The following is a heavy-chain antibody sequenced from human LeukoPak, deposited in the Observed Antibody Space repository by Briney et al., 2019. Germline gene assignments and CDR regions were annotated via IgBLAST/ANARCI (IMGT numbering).Heavy chain of an antibody. CDR2: ISASNGHT. CDR3: ARCGSVGVPAAILIDY. V-gene: IGHV1-18*01. CDR1: GYTFTSYG. D-gene: IGHD2-2*02. J-gene: IGHJ4*02. Sequence: ASVKVSCKASGYTFTSYGVTWVRQAPGQGLEWMGWISASNGHTDYAQQLQGRVTMTTETSATTAYMELRSLRSDDTAVYYCARCGSVGVPAAILIDYWGQGTLVTVSS.